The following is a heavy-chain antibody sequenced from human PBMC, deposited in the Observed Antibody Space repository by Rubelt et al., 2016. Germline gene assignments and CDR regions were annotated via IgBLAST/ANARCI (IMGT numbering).Heavy chain of an antibody. CDR3: AREGDYNAFDI. Sequence: EVQLVESGGGLVKPGGSLRLSCAASGLTFNNAWMNWVRQAPGKGLEWVANIKQDGSKKDYMDSVKGRFTISRDNAKNSLYLQMNSLRVEDTAVVYGAREGDYNAFDIWGQGTIVTVSS. V-gene: IGHV3-7*01. CDR1: GLTFNNAW. D-gene: IGHD4-17*01. J-gene: IGHJ3*02. CDR2: IKQDGSKK.